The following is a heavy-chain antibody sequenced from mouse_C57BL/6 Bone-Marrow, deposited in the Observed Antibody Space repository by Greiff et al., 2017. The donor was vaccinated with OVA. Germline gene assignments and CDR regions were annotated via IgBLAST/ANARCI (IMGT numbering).Heavy chain of an antibody. CDR1: GYAFTNYL. CDR3: ARWELGRWFAY. V-gene: IGHV1-54*01. CDR2: INPGSGGT. D-gene: IGHD4-1*01. Sequence: VQGVESGAELVRPGTSVKVSCKASGYAFTNYLIEWVKQRPGQGLEWIGVINPGSGGTNYNEKFKGKATLTADKSSSTAYMQLSSLTSEDSAVYFCARWELGRWFAYWGQGTLVTVSA. J-gene: IGHJ3*01.